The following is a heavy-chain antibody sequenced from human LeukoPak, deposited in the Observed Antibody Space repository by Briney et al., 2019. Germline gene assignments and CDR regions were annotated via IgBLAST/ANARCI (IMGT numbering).Heavy chain of an antibody. CDR1: GFTFDDYA. CDR2: ISWNSGSI. Sequence: GGSLRLSCAASGFTFDDYAMHWVRQAPGKGLEWVSGISWNSGSIGYADSVKGRFTISRDNAKNSLYLQMNSLRAEDTALYYCAKGTSEYYYDSSADYWGQGTLVTVSS. V-gene: IGHV3-9*01. D-gene: IGHD3-22*01. J-gene: IGHJ4*02. CDR3: AKGTSEYYYDSSADY.